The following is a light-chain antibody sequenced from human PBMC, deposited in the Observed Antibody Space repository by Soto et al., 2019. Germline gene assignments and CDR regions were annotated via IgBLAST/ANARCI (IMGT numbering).Light chain of an antibody. V-gene: IGLV2-14*01. CDR2: EVS. CDR1: SSDVGGYNY. CDR3: SSYTNSNTQV. Sequence: QSALTQPASVSGSPGQSITISCTGTSSDVGGYNYVSWYQQHPGKAPKLMIYEVSNRPSGVSNRFSGSKSGNTASLTISGLQAEDEADYDCSSYTNSNTQVFGGGTKLTVL. J-gene: IGLJ3*02.